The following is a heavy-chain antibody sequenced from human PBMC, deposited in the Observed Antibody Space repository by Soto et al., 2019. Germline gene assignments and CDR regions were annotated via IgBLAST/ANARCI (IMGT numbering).Heavy chain of an antibody. V-gene: IGHV3-23*01. J-gene: IGHJ4*02. CDR3: AKGRVAAYYFDY. D-gene: IGHD6-13*01. Sequence: GSLRLSCAASGFTFSSYGMHWVRQAPGKGLEWVSVICVSGGNTYYADSVKGRFTISRDNSKNTLYLQMNSLRAEDTAVYYCAKGRVAAYYFDYWGQGTLVTVSS. CDR1: GFTFSSYG. CDR2: ICVSGGNT.